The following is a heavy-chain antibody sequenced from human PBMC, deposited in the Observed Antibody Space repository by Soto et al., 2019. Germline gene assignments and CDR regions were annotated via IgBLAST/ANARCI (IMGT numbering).Heavy chain of an antibody. CDR3: ARAFIAVAGSWWFDP. CDR2: INHSGST. J-gene: IGHJ5*02. D-gene: IGHD6-19*01. V-gene: IGHV4-34*01. CDR1: GGSFSGYY. Sequence: TSETLSLTCAVYGGSFSGYYWSWIRQPPGKGLEWIGEINHSGSTNYNPSLKSRVTISVDTSKNQFSLKLSSVTAADTAVYYCARAFIAVAGSWWFDPWGQGTLVTVSS.